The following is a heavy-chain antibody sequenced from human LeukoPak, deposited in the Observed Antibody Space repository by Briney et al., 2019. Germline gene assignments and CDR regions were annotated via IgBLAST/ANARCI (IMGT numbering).Heavy chain of an antibody. V-gene: IGHV1-24*01. CDR2: FDPEDGET. D-gene: IGHD2-2*02. J-gene: IGHJ5*02. CDR1: GYTFTSYG. Sequence: ASVKVSCKASGYTFTSYGISWVRQAPGQGLEWMGGFDPEDGETIYAQKFQGRVTMTEDTSTDTAYMELSSLRSEDTAVYYCASHRVVPAAIGKRPFWFDPWGQGTLVTVSS. CDR3: ASHRVVPAAIGKRPFWFDP.